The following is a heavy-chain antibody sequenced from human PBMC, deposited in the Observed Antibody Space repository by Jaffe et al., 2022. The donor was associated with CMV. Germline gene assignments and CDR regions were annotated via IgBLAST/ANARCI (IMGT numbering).Heavy chain of an antibody. Sequence: QLQLQESGPGLAKPSETLSLTCTVSGASISGSAYYWGWIRQSPGKGLEWIGSISSGGTTYYNPSLRSRVTIFVHTSKTQFSLKLTSATAADMAVYYCARERGYAYPFDSWGQGTLVTVSS. CDR3: ARERGYAYPFDS. J-gene: IGHJ4*02. CDR2: ISSGGTT. D-gene: IGHD5-18*01. V-gene: IGHV4-39*02. CDR1: GASISGSAYY.